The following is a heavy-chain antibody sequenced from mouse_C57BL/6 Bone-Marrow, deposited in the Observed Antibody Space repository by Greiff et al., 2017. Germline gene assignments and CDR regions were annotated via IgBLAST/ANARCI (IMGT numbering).Heavy chain of an antibody. CDR2: IYPGDGDT. CDR1: GYAFSSYW. D-gene: IGHD4-1*01. CDR3: ARNWDGGYYFDY. J-gene: IGHJ2*01. Sequence: VQLVESGAELVKPGASVKISCKASGYAFSSYWMNWVKQRPGKGLEWIGQIYPGDGDTNYNGKFKGKATLTADKSSSTAYMQLSSLTSEDSAVYFCARNWDGGYYFDYWGQGTTLTVSS. V-gene: IGHV1-80*01.